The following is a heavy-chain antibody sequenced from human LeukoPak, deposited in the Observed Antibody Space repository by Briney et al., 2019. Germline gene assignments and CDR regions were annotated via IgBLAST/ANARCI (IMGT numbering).Heavy chain of an antibody. CDR1: GFTFSDYW. CDR3: TRVGAATTRDY. D-gene: IGHD1-26*01. Sequence: GGSLRLSCAVSGFTFSDYWMHWVRQTPGKGLVWVSRISTDGSTTTYADSVKGRFTISRDNDKNTLYLQMNSLRAEDTALYYCTRVGAATTRDYWGQGGLVSVSS. V-gene: IGHV3-74*01. CDR2: ISTDGSTT. J-gene: IGHJ4*02.